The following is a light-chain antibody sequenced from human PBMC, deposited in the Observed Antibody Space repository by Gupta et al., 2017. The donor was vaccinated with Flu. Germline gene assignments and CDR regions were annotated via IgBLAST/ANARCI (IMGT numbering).Light chain of an antibody. V-gene: IGLV7-43*01. CDR1: TGAVTSGYY. CDR2: STS. J-gene: IGLJ3*02. Sequence: QTVVTQEPSLTVSPGGTVTLTCASSTGAVTSGYYPNWFQPKPGQAPRARKYSTSNKRASTPACVSNAVLGGTGKLQLSGVQAEDEAEYYCLLYYSGSWVFGGGTKLTVL. CDR3: LLYYSGSWV.